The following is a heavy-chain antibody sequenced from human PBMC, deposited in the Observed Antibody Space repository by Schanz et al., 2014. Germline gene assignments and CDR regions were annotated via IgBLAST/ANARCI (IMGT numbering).Heavy chain of an antibody. D-gene: IGHD3-16*01. CDR2: ISWNSGTA. V-gene: IGHV3-9*01. CDR1: GFTFSYYN. CDR3: AKDRQNRVNRVGYYYGMDV. Sequence: EVQLVESGGGLAQPGGSLRLSCAASGFTFSYYNMNWVRQAPGKGLEYVSGISWNSGTAVYADSVKGRFTISRDNAKNSLYLQMNSLRAEDTALYYCAKDRQNRVNRVGYYYGMDVWGQGTTVTVSS. J-gene: IGHJ6*02.